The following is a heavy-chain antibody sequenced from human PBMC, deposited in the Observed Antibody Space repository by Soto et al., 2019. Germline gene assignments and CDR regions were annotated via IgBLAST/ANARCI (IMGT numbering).Heavy chain of an antibody. CDR1: GYTFTGYY. J-gene: IGHJ4*02. CDR3: ARGSGYYYPDY. D-gene: IGHD3-22*01. V-gene: IGHV1-2*04. Sequence: PSVKVSCKASGYTFTGYYMHWVRQAPGQGLEWMGWINPNSGGTNYAQKFQDWVTMTRDTSISTAYMELRRLRSDDTAMYYCARGSGYYYPDYWGQGTLVTVSS. CDR2: INPNSGGT.